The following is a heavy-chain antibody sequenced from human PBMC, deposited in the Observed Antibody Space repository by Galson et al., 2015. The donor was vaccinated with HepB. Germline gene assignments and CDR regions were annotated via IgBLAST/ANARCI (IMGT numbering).Heavy chain of an antibody. J-gene: IGHJ6*03. V-gene: IGHV3-13*01. CDR2: IGTAGDT. Sequence: SLRLSCAASGFTFSSYDMHWVRQATGKGLEWVSAIGTAGDTYYPGSVKGRFTISRENAKNSLYLQMNSLRAGDTAVYYCARGAGGGGYYYYMDVWGKGTTVTVSS. D-gene: IGHD2-8*02. CDR1: GFTFSSYD. CDR3: ARGAGGGGYYYYMDV.